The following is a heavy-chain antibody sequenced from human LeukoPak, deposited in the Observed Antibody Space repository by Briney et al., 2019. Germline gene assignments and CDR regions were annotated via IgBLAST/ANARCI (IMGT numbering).Heavy chain of an antibody. CDR3: AKDAYSSGWSAFDY. CDR1: GFTFSSYA. Sequence: GGSLRLSCAASGFTFSSYAMSWVRQAPGKGLEWVSAISGSGGSTYCADSVKGRFTISRDNSKSTLYLQMNSLRAEDTAVYYCAKDAYSSGWSAFDYWGQGTLVTVSS. D-gene: IGHD6-19*01. CDR2: ISGSGGST. V-gene: IGHV3-23*01. J-gene: IGHJ4*02.